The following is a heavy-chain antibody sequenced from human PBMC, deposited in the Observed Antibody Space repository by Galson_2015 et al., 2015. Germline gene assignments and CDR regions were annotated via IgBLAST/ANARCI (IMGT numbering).Heavy chain of an antibody. V-gene: IGHV3-23*01. CDR2: ISNSGIRT. J-gene: IGHJ1*01. D-gene: IGHD2-2*01. CDR1: GFTFRNNA. CDR3: AKDEGYCSTTRSSCEYFQH. Sequence: SLRLSCAASGFTFRNNAMNWVRQAPGKGLEWVSAISNSGIRTYYAESVKGRFTISRDNSRNTLYLQMNSLRADDTAIYYCAKDEGYCSTTRSSCEYFQHWGQGTLVTVSS.